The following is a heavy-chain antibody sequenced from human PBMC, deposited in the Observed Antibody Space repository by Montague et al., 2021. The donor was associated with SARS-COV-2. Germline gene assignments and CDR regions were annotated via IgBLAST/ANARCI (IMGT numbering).Heavy chain of an antibody. J-gene: IGHJ4*01. CDR2: INHSGST. V-gene: IGHV4-34*01. CDR3: ARGGRQWLVIDPRYYFDY. Sequence: SETLSLTCAIHGGWFSGYHWSRIRQNPRKGLEWNAEINHSGSTNYNPSLKSRVTISVDTSKNQFSLKLSSVTAADTAVYYCARGGRQWLVIDPRYYFDYWGQGTLVTVSS. D-gene: IGHD6-19*01. CDR1: GGWFSGYH.